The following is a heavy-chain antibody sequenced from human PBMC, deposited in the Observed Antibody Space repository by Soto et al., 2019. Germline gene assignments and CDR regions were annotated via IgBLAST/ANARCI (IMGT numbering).Heavy chain of an antibody. CDR3: ARDEGMGNAFDI. V-gene: IGHV4-59*01. D-gene: IGHD7-27*01. CDR1: GGSISSYY. Sequence: SETLSLTCTVSGGSISSYYWSWIRQPPGKGLEWIGYIYYSGSTNYNPSLKNRVTISVDTSKNWFSLKLSSVTAAETAVYDCARDEGMGNAFDIWGQETMVTVSS. J-gene: IGHJ3*02. CDR2: IYYSGST.